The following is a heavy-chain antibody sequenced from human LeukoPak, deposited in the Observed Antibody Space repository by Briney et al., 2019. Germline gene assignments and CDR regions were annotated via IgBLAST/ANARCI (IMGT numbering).Heavy chain of an antibody. CDR1: GGTFSSYA. V-gene: IGHV1-69*13. D-gene: IGHD6-19*01. CDR3: ARELLVAGGYYGMDV. Sequence: SVKVSCKASGGTFSSYAISWVRQAPGQGLEWMGGIIPIFGTANYAQKFQGRVTITADESTSTAYMELSSLRSEDTAVYYCARELLVAGGYYGMDVWGQGTTVTVSS. CDR2: IIPIFGTA. J-gene: IGHJ6*02.